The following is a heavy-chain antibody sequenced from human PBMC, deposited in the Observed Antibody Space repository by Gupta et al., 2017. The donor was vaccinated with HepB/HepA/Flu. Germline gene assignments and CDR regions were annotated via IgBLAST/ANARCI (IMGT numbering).Heavy chain of an antibody. D-gene: IGHD5-18*01. CDR3: ARRSGQLDAFDI. CDR1: GGSISSYH. V-gene: IGHV4-59*08. CDR2: IYNTGST. Sequence: QVQLQESGPGLVKPSETLSLTCSVSGGSISSYHWSWIRQPPGKGLEWIGYIYNTGSTNYNPSLKSRVTISGDTSKNQFSLKLSSVTAADTAVYYCARRSGQLDAFDIWGQGTMVMVSS. J-gene: IGHJ3*02.